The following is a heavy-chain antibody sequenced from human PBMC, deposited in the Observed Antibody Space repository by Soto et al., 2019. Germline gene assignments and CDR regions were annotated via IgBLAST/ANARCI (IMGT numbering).Heavy chain of an antibody. CDR1: GFTFSSFS. V-gene: IGHV3-23*01. D-gene: IGHD6-19*01. CDR2: LSASGDTA. J-gene: IGHJ4*02. CDR3: AKDRSLYSTDWYADF. Sequence: EVQLLESGGDLAQPGGSLRLSCAVSGFTFSSFSMTWVRQAPGKGLEWVSTLSASGDTADYADSVTGRFIISRDNSKNTLYLQMNSLRAEDTAIYYCAKDRSLYSTDWYADFWGQGTLVSVSP.